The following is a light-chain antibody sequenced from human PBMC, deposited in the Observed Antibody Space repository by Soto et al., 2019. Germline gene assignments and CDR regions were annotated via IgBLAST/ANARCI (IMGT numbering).Light chain of an antibody. CDR2: DVN. V-gene: IGLV2-14*03. Sequence: QSVLTQPASMSGSPGQSITISCTGTSSDVGGYNYVSWYRQHPGKAPKLMIYDVNHRPSGVSNRFSGSKSGNTASLTISGLQDEDEADYYCSSHSSSSTLVVFGGGTKLTVL. J-gene: IGLJ2*01. CDR1: SSDVGGYNY. CDR3: SSHSSSSTLVV.